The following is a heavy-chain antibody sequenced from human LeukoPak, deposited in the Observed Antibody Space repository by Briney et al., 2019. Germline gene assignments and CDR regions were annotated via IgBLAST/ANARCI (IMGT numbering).Heavy chain of an antibody. Sequence: GASVKVSCKASGYTFSSYDISWVRQAPGQGLEWMGRIIPILGIANYAQKFQGRVTITADKSTSTAYMELSSLRSEDTAVYYCARDPPPPIVVVPAAAPTYYGMDVWGQGTTVTVSS. D-gene: IGHD2-2*01. CDR2: IIPILGIA. CDR1: GYTFSSYD. V-gene: IGHV1-69*04. CDR3: ARDPPPPIVVVPAAAPTYYGMDV. J-gene: IGHJ6*02.